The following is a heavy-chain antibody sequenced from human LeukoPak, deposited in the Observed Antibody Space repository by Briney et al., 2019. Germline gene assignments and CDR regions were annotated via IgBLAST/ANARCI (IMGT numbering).Heavy chain of an antibody. V-gene: IGHV1-8*03. J-gene: IGHJ6*03. CDR1: GYTFTIYD. CDR2: MKANSGNK. Sequence: ASVGVSFTASGYTFTIYDINWVGQATRQGGEGMGWMKANSGNKGYTKKFQGRVNITKNTSISTAYMELSSLRSEDTAVYYCARVGCSGYCSSTSYWGGTYYYYYYMDVWGKGTTVTVSS. D-gene: IGHD2-2*01. CDR3: ARVGCSGYCSSTSYWGGTYYYYYYMDV.